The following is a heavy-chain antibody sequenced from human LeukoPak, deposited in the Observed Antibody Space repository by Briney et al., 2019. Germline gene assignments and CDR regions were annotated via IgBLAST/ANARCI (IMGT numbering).Heavy chain of an antibody. Sequence: PGGSLTLSCAASGFTFSDYAMSWVRQAPGKGLEWVSTASYYVGKQYHADSVRGRFTVSRDNSRNMVSLQMSSLRVEDTGIYYCAKAGIGADGAGFLCEYWGQGTLVTVSS. CDR2: ASYYVGKQ. J-gene: IGHJ4*02. D-gene: IGHD1-1*01. V-gene: IGHV3-23*01. CDR1: GFTFSDYA. CDR3: AKAGIGADGAGFLCEY.